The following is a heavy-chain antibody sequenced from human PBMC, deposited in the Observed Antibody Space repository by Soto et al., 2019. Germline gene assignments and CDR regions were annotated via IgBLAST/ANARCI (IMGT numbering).Heavy chain of an antibody. CDR1: VFTFSGYW. CDR3: ARGSEAYYYYYGMDV. V-gene: IGHV3-74*03. Sequence: GWSLRLSCSASVFTFSGYWMHWFRQAPGKGLVWVSHISYDGTETTYADSVKGRFTISRDNPKSTLYLQMNSVRAEDTGVYYCARGSEAYYYYYGMDVWGQGTTVTVSS. J-gene: IGHJ6*02. CDR2: ISYDGTET.